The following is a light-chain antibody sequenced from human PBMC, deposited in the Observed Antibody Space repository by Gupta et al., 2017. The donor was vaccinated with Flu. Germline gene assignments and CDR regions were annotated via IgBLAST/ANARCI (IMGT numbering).Light chain of an antibody. CDR3: GKWHSNSRV. V-gene: IGLV5-52*01. Sequence: CMMSSGFSVGDFWIRCYQHKSGNPPRYLPYYLVDSNKGQGSGVPSRFSGSNDASATAVIMRMSGLQAEDEDYYYCGKWHSNSRVFGGGTKLTVL. CDR2: YLVDSNK. CDR1: SGFSVGDFW. J-gene: IGLJ3*02.